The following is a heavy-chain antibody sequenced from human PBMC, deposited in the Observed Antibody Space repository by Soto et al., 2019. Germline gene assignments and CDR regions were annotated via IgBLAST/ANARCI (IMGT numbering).Heavy chain of an antibody. V-gene: IGHV3-23*03. J-gene: IGHJ6*02. CDR1: GFTFNTYP. Sequence: EVQLLQSGGGVVPPGGSLRLACATSGFTFNTYPMTWVRQAPGKGLEWVSSRSTAGRTSSYADSVKGRFAISRDFSDNTVYLQMNNLRVDDTAVYFCAKGVLSFHYGMEVWGQGTTVTVSS. D-gene: IGHD3-10*01. CDR2: RSTAGRTS. CDR3: AKGVLSFHYGMEV.